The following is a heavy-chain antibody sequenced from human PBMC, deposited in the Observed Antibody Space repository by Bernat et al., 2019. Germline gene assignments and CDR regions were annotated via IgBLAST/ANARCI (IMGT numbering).Heavy chain of an antibody. CDR3: ATVRGYGSSAWHAES. D-gene: IGHD6-19*01. V-gene: IGHV3-23*01. J-gene: IGHJ5*02. CDR1: AFTFNDYA. CDR2: ISGSGGST. Sequence: EVQLLESGGGLVQPGGSLRLSCAASAFTFNDYAMAWVRQAPGKGPEWVSVISGSGGSTKYADSVKGRFTISRDNSRNTLYLQMTSLRADDTAVYFCATVRGYGSSAWHAESWGRGTPVTVSS.